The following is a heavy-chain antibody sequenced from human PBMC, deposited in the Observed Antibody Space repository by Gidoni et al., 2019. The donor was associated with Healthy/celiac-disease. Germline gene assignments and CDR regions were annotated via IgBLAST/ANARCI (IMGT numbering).Heavy chain of an antibody. CDR1: GGSLSGYY. D-gene: IGHD3-22*01. Sequence: QVQLQQWGAGLFKPSETLSLTCAVSGGSLSGYYWSWIRQPPGKGLEWIGEINHSGSTNYNPALKSRVTIEVDTNKNQFSLKLSSVTAADTAVYYCARSSMIVVVKRFDIWGQGTMVTVSS. CDR3: ARSSMIVVVKRFDI. CDR2: INHSGST. V-gene: IGHV4-34*01. J-gene: IGHJ3*02.